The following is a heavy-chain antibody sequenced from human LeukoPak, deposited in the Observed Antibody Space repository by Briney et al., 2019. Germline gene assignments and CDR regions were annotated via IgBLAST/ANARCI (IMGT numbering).Heavy chain of an antibody. V-gene: IGHV3-23*01. CDR3: AKAGGSSWYDA. CDR2: ISASGGRT. D-gene: IGHD6-13*01. J-gene: IGHJ5*02. Sequence: GGSLRLSWAASGFTFSSYDMSWVRQAPGKGLEWVSAISASGGRTYYADSVKGRFTISRDNSKNTMYQQMNSLRAEDTAVYYCAKAGGSSWYDAWGQGILVTVSS. CDR1: GFTFSSYD.